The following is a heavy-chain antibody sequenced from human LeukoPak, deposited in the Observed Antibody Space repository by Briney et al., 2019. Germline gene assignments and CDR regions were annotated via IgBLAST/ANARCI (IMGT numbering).Heavy chain of an antibody. Sequence: PGGSLRLSCAASGFTFSSYAMTWVRQAPGKGLEWVSAISGTNGRTYYADSVKGRFTISRDNSKNTLYLQMNSLRAEDTAVYYCAKRGYYYGSGSPTLGYWGQGTLVTVSS. CDR3: AKRGYYYGSGSPTLGY. J-gene: IGHJ4*02. V-gene: IGHV3-23*01. CDR2: ISGTNGRT. D-gene: IGHD3-10*01. CDR1: GFTFSSYA.